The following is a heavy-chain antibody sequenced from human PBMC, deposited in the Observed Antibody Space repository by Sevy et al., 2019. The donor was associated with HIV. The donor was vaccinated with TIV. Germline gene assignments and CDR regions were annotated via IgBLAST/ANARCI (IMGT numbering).Heavy chain of an antibody. V-gene: IGHV4-34*01. D-gene: IGHD6-19*01. Sequence: SETLSLTCAVYGGSFSGYYWSWIRQPPGKGLEWIGEINHSGSTNYNPSLKSRVTISVDTSKNQFSLKLSSVTAADTAVYYCARDKRCSGWSDYYYGMDVWGQGTTVTVSS. CDR2: INHSGST. CDR3: ARDKRCSGWSDYYYGMDV. CDR1: GGSFSGYY. J-gene: IGHJ6*02.